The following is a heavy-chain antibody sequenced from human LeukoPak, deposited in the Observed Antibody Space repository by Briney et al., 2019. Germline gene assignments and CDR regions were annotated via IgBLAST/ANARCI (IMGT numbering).Heavy chain of an antibody. J-gene: IGHJ4*02. V-gene: IGHV1-18*01. CDR3: ARAPLPGSTIFGVVIMDD. CDR1: GYTFTSYG. Sequence: ASVKVSCKASGYTFTSYGISWVRQAPGQGLEWMGWISAYNGNTNYAQKLQGRVTMTTDTSTSTAYMELRSLRSDDTAVYYCARAPLPGSTIFGVVIMDDWGQGTLVTVSS. CDR2: ISAYNGNT. D-gene: IGHD3-3*01.